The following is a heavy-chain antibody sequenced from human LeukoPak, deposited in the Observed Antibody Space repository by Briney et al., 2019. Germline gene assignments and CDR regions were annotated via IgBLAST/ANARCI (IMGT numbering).Heavy chain of an antibody. CDR3: ASRHCSGGGCYFAGADPFDY. V-gene: IGHV3-53*01. J-gene: IGHJ4*02. Sequence: GGSLRLSCAASGFTVSSNYMSWVRQAPGKGLEWVSVIYSGGNIYYIDSVKGRFTISRDTSKNTLYLQMNSLRAEDTAVYYCASRHCSGGGCYFAGADPFDYWGQGTLVTVSS. CDR1: GFTVSSNY. D-gene: IGHD2-15*01. CDR2: IYSGGNI.